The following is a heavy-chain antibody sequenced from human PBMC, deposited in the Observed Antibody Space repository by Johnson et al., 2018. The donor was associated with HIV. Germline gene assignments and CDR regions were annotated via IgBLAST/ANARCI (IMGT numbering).Heavy chain of an antibody. CDR3: AREKTTPDAFDI. CDR2: ISSGAGTI. D-gene: IGHD4-11*01. Sequence: QVQLVESGGGLVKPGGSLRLSCAASGFTFSDYYMSWIRQAPGKGLEWVSYISSGAGTIYYADSVRGRFTISRDNAKNTLYLQMNSLRAEDTAVYYCAREKTTPDAFDIWGQGTMVTVSS. J-gene: IGHJ3*02. V-gene: IGHV3-11*04. CDR1: GFTFSDYY.